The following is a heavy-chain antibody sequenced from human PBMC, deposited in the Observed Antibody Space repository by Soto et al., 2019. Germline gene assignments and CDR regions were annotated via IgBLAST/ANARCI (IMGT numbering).Heavy chain of an antibody. CDR2: ISSSSSYI. D-gene: IGHD3-22*01. CDR1: GFTFSSYS. CDR3: ARVFPAYYYDSSGYDYGTSLYGMDV. J-gene: IGHJ6*02. Sequence: EVQLVESGGGLVKPGGSLRLSCAASGFTFSSYSMNWVRQAPGKGLEWVSSISSSSSYIYYADSVKGRFTISRDNAKNSLYLQMNSLRAEDTAVYYCARVFPAYYYDSSGYDYGTSLYGMDVWGQGTTVTVSS. V-gene: IGHV3-21*01.